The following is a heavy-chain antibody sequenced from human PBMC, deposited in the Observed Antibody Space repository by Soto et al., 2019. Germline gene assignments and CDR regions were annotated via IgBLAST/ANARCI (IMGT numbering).Heavy chain of an antibody. D-gene: IGHD3-10*01. CDR3: ATDYYGPGSYPLDAFDI. CDR1: GYTFTSYG. V-gene: IGHV1-18*01. CDR2: IRVYNGNT. Sequence: ASVKVSCKASGYTFTSYGISWVRQAPGQGLEWMGWIRVYNGNTNYAQKLQGRVTMTTDTSTSTAYMELRSLRAEDTAVYYCATDYYGPGSYPLDAFDIWGQGTMVTVSS. J-gene: IGHJ3*02.